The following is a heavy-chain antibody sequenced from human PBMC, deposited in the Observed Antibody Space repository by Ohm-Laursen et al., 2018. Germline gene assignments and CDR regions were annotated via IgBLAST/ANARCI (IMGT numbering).Heavy chain of an antibody. V-gene: IGHV1-18*01. J-gene: IGHJ4*02. CDR1: GYTFTSYA. Sequence: SVKVSCKASGYTFTSYAISWVRQAPGQGLEWMGWISAYNGNTNYAQKLQGRVTMTTDTSTSTAYMELRSLRSDDTAVYYCARDYYDSSGSYMFDYWGQGTLVTVSS. D-gene: IGHD3-22*01. CDR2: ISAYNGNT. CDR3: ARDYYDSSGSYMFDY.